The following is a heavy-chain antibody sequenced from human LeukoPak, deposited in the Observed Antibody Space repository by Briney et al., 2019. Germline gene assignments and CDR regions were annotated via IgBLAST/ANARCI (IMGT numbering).Heavy chain of an antibody. J-gene: IGHJ5*02. CDR1: GYTFTNYG. V-gene: IGHV1-18*01. Sequence: ASVKVSCKTSGYTFTNYGISWVRQAPGQGLEWMGWISAYNGNTNYAQELQGRVTMTTDTSTSTAYMELRSLRSDDTAVYYCARGVNCSSTSGYSGFDPWGQGTLVTVSS. CDR3: ARGVNCSSTSGYSGFDP. D-gene: IGHD2-2*01. CDR2: ISAYNGNT.